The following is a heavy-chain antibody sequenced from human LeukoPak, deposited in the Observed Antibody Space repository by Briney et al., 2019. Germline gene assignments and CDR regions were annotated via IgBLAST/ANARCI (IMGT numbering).Heavy chain of an antibody. V-gene: IGHV3-13*01. Sequence: PGGSLRLSCEASGFYFSSFDMHWVRQAPGKGLEWVSSIRPAGGTFYADSVKGRFTISRENARNSLYLQMTNLRDGDTAVYYCAGARNYMDVWGKGTTAIVSS. CDR2: IRPAGGT. J-gene: IGHJ6*03. CDR3: AGARNYMDV. CDR1: GFYFSSFD.